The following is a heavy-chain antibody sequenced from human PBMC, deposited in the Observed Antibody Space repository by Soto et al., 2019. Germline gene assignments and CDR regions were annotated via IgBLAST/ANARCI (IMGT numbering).Heavy chain of an antibody. Sequence: TGGSLRLSYAASGFNFSSYAMRWVRQAPGKGLEWVSAISGSGGSTYYADSVKGRFTISRDNSKNTLYLQMNSLGAEDTAAYYCTGEVASGYWGQGTLVTVSS. CDR3: TGEVASGY. D-gene: IGHD2-8*02. CDR2: ISGSGGST. J-gene: IGHJ4*02. CDR1: GFNFSSYA. V-gene: IGHV3-23*01.